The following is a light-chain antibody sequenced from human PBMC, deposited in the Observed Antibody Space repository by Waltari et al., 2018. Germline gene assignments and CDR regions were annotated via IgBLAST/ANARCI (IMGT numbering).Light chain of an antibody. CDR1: QSISSW. J-gene: IGKJ2*01. CDR3: QQYNNYSWT. CDR2: KAS. V-gene: IGKV1-5*03. Sequence: DIQMTQSPSTLSASVGDRVPITCRASQSISSWLAWYQQKPGKAPKLLIYKASSLQSGVPSRFSGSGSGTEFTLTISSLQPDDFATYYCQQYNNYSWTFGQGTKLEIK.